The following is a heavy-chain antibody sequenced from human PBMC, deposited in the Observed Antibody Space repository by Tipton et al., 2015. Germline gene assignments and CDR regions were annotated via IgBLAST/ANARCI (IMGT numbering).Heavy chain of an antibody. J-gene: IGHJ1*01. CDR2: ISNDGISK. CDR3: AKYYYDSTGYYEYLQH. CDR1: GFTFSNYG. Sequence: SLRLSCAASGFTFSNYGMHWVRQAPGKGLEWMAVISNDGISKYYLDSVKGRFTISRDNYKNTLYLQMNSLRAEDTAVYYCAKYYYDSTGYYEYLQHWGQGTLVTVSS. D-gene: IGHD3-22*01. V-gene: IGHV3-30*18.